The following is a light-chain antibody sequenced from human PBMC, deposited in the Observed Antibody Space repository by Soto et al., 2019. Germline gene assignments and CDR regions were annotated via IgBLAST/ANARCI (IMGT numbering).Light chain of an antibody. V-gene: IGKV3-20*01. CDR3: QQYGSSPYT. CDR1: QSVSSSY. J-gene: IGKJ2*01. CDR2: GAS. Sequence: EMVLTQSPGTLSLSPREIATLSYRASQSVSSSYLAWYQQKPGQAPRLLIYGASSRATGIPDRFSGSGSGTDFTLTISRLEPEDVAVYYCQQYGSSPYTFGQGTKLEIK.